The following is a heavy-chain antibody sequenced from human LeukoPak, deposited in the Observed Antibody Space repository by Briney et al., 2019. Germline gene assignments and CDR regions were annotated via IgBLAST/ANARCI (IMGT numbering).Heavy chain of an antibody. Sequence: SETLSLTCAVYGGSFSGYYWSWIRQPPGKGLEWIGEINHSGSTNYNPSLKSRVTISLDTSKNQFSLKLSSVTAADTAVYYCARRVNYDILTANKYYFDYWGQGTLVTVSS. CDR1: GGSFSGYY. CDR3: ARRVNYDILTANKYYFDY. V-gene: IGHV4-34*01. D-gene: IGHD3-9*01. CDR2: INHSGST. J-gene: IGHJ4*02.